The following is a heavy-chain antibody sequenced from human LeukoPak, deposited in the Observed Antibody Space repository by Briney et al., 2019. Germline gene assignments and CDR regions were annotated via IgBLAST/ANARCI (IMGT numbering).Heavy chain of an antibody. CDR3: TREQDREAAATVVGDY. CDR2: INGSGGST. J-gene: IGHJ4*02. Sequence: GGSLRLSCAASGFTFSSYAMSWVRQAPGKGLEWVSDINGSGGSTYYADSVKGRFTISRDNAKNSLYLQMNSLRAEDTAVYYCTREQDREAAATVVGDYWGQGTLVTVSS. D-gene: IGHD4-23*01. CDR1: GFTFSSYA. V-gene: IGHV3-23*01.